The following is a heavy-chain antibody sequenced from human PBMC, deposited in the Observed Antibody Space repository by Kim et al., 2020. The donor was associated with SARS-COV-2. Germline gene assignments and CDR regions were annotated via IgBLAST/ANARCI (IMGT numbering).Heavy chain of an antibody. J-gene: IGHJ3*02. D-gene: IGHD3-10*01. CDR3: ARSSVLLWFGELSDAFDI. CDR1: GGSISSYY. CDR2: IYYSGST. V-gene: IGHV4-59*01. Sequence: SETLSLTCTVSGGSISSYYWSWIRQPPGKGLEWIGYIYYSGSTNYNPSLKSRVTISVDTSKNQFSLKLSSVTAADTAVYYCARSSVLLWFGELSDAFDIWGQGTMVTVSS.